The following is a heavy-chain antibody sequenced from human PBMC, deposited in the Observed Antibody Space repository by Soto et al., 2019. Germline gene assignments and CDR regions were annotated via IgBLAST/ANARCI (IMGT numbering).Heavy chain of an antibody. Sequence: PSETLSLTCTVSGGSISSYYWSWIRQPPGKGLEWIGYIYYSGSTNYNPSLKSRVTISVDTSKNQFSLKLSSVTAADTAVYYCARASGDFNYDYWGQGTLVTAPQ. CDR1: GGSISSYY. CDR2: IYYSGST. D-gene: IGHD2-21*01. CDR3: ARASGDFNYDY. J-gene: IGHJ4*02. V-gene: IGHV4-59*01.